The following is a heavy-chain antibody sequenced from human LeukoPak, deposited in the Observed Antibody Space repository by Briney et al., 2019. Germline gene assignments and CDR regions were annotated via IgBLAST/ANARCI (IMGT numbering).Heavy chain of an antibody. J-gene: IGHJ4*02. CDR2: IKLDVSET. Sequence: GGSLRLSCAASGFTFSSYWMTWVRQAPGKGLEWVANIKLDVSETYYVDSVRGRFTISRDNAKNSLYLQMNSLRAEDTAVYYCARDGRGSYHPLYWGQGTLVTVSS. D-gene: IGHD1-26*01. CDR3: ARDGRGSYHPLY. CDR1: GFTFSSYW. V-gene: IGHV3-7*01.